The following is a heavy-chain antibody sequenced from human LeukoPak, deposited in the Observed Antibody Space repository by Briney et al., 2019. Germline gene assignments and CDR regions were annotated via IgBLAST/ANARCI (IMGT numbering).Heavy chain of an antibody. Sequence: ASVKVSCKTSGYMFTNYFLHWVRQAPGQGLEWMGIINPSGGSTFYAQKFQSRVTLTRDTPTSTVYMELSSLRSEDTAMYYCARGGYTSSGRSMDVWGQGTTVTVSS. CDR1: GYMFTNYF. CDR2: INPSGGST. D-gene: IGHD3-10*01. V-gene: IGHV1-46*01. J-gene: IGHJ6*02. CDR3: ARGGYTSSGRSMDV.